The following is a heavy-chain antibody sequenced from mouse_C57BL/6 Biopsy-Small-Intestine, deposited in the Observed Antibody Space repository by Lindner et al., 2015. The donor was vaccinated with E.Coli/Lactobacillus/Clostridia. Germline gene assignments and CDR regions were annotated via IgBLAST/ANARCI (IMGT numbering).Heavy chain of an antibody. J-gene: IGHJ2*01. CDR1: GYTFTDYN. D-gene: IGHD2-3*01. V-gene: IGHV1-18*01. CDR3: ARRIYDGYLYYFDY. Sequence: VQLQESGPELVKPGASVKIPCKASGYTFTDYNMDWVKQSHGKSLEWIGDINPNNGGTIYNQKFKGKATLTVDKSSSTAYMELRSLTSEDTAVYYCARRIYDGYLYYFDYWGQGTTLTVSS. CDR2: INPNNGGT.